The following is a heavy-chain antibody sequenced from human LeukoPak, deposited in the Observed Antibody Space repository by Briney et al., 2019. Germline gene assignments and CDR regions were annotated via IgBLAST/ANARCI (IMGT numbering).Heavy chain of an antibody. CDR2: VSYSGST. Sequence: SETLSLTCSVSGGPISSFYWNWIRYTPGKGLEWIGYVSYSGSTNYNPSLKGRVSISVDTSKNQLSLSLRSVTAADTAVYYCARKANCGGGACYPYYYYYFFDFWGKGTTVTVSS. CDR3: ARKANCGGGACYPYYYYYFFDF. CDR1: GGPISSFY. J-gene: IGHJ6*03. D-gene: IGHD2-15*01. V-gene: IGHV4-59*01.